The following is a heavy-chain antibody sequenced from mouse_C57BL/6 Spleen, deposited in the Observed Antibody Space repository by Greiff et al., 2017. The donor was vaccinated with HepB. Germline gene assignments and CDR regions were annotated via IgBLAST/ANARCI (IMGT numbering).Heavy chain of an antibody. D-gene: IGHD1-1*01. J-gene: IGHJ4*01. CDR3: ARDYYYGAMDY. V-gene: IGHV7-1*01. CDR2: SRNKANDYTT. CDR1: GFTFSDFY. Sequence: EVNVVESGGGLVQSGRSLRLSCATSGFTFSDFYMEWVRQAPGKGLEWIAASRNKANDYTTEYSASVKGRFIVSRDTSQSILYLQMNALRAEDTAIYYCARDYYYGAMDYWGQGTSVTVSS.